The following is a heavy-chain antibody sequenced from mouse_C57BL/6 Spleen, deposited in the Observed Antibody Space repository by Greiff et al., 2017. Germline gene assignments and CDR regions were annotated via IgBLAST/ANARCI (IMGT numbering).Heavy chain of an antibody. J-gene: IGHJ1*03. CDR1: GFTFSSYA. V-gene: IGHV5-9-1*02. CDR2: ISSGGDYI. Sequence: EVQLVESGEGLVKPGGSLKLSCAASGFTFSSYAMSWVRQTPEKRLEWVAYISSGGDYIYYADTVKGRFTISRDNARNTLYLQMSSLKSEDTAMYYCTRGDGNGWYFDVWGTGTTVTVSS. CDR3: TRGDGNGWYFDV. D-gene: IGHD2-3*01.